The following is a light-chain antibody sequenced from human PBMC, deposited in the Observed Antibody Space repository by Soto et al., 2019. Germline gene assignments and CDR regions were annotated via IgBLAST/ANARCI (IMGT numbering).Light chain of an antibody. Sequence: DIQMTQSPSSLSASVGDRVTITCRSSQTIGSYLNWYQQKTGKAHNLLIYASSSLQSGVTSRFSGSGSGTDFTLSISPLQPEEFATYCCRSSYNIPYTFGHGTKVQS. CDR3: RSSYNIPYT. V-gene: IGKV1-39*01. CDR1: QTIGSY. CDR2: ASS. J-gene: IGKJ2*01.